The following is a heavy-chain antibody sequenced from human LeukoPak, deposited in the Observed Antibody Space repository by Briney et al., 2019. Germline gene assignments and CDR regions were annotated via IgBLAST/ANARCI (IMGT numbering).Heavy chain of an antibody. CDR3: ARSGYYDSSLDY. J-gene: IGHJ4*02. V-gene: IGHV1-69*01. D-gene: IGHD3-22*01. CDR1: GGTFSSYA. Sequence: ASVKVSCKASGGTFSSYAISWVRHAPGQGLEWMGGIIPIFGTANYAQKFQGRVTITADESTGTAYMELSSLRSEDTAVYYCARSGYYDSSLDYWGQGTLVTVSS. CDR2: IIPIFGTA.